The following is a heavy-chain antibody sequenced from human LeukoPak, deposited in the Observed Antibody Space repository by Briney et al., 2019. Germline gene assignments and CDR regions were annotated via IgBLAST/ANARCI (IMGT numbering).Heavy chain of an antibody. CDR1: DGSLDIYY. CDR3: ATYGGDWKFDS. Sequence: SETLSLTCGASDGSLDIYYWMFVRQPPGKWLQWIGEVTYRGSPYYHPSLKSRVTISIDASQRHVSLTLSSVTAADTAVYYCATYGGDWKFDSWGQGTLVTVSS. J-gene: IGHJ4*02. V-gene: IGHV4-34*01. CDR2: VTYRGSP. D-gene: IGHD2-21*01.